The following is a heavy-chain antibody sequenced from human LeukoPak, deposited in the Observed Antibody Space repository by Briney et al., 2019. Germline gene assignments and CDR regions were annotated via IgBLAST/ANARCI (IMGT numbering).Heavy chain of an antibody. CDR1: GFTFSSYS. V-gene: IGHV3-21*01. D-gene: IGHD6-6*01. CDR2: ISSSSSYI. Sequence: GGSLRLSCAASGFTFSSYSMNWVRQAPGKGLEWVSSISSSSSYIYYADSVKGRFTISRDNAKNSLYLQMNSLRAEDTAVYYCARARYSRSSYFDYWGQGTLVTVSS. J-gene: IGHJ4*02. CDR3: ARARYSRSSYFDY.